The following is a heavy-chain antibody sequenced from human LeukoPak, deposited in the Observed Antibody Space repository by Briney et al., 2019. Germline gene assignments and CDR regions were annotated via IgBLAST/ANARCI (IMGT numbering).Heavy chain of an antibody. J-gene: IGHJ5*02. CDR3: ARGDALNIAAPVGAAFDP. CDR1: GYTFTSYG. V-gene: IGHV1-18*01. D-gene: IGHD6-13*01. CDR2: ISAYNGNT. Sequence: ASVKVSCKASGYTFTSYGISWVRQAPGQGLEWMGWISAYNGNTNYAQKLQGRVTMTTDTSTSTAYMELRSLRSDDTAVYYCARGDALNIAAPVGAAFDPWGQGTLVTVSS.